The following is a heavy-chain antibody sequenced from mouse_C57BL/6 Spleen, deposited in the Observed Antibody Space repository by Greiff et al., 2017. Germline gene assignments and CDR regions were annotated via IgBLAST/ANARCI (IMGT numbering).Heavy chain of an antibody. D-gene: IGHD3-1*01. V-gene: IGHV1-66*01. J-gene: IGHJ2*01. Sequence: QVHVKQSGPELVKPGASVKISCKASGYSFTSYYIHWVKQRPGQGLEWIGWIYPGSGNTKYNEKFKGKATLKADTSSSTAYMQLISLTSEDASVYYCARSGFDYWGQGTTLTVSS. CDR2: IYPGSGNT. CDR1: GYSFTSYY. CDR3: ARSGFDY.